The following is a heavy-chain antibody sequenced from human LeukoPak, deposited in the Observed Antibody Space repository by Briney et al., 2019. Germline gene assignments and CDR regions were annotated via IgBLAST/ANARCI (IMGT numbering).Heavy chain of an antibody. CDR2: IKQDGSEK. J-gene: IGHJ4*02. CDR3: ARGRTTVVFDY. CDR1: GFTFSSYW. V-gene: IGHV3-7*01. D-gene: IGHD4-23*01. Sequence: GGSLRLSCAASGFTFSSYWMSWVRQAPGKGLEWVANIKQDGSEKYYVDSVKGRFTISRDNAKNTLYLQMNSLRAEDTAVYYCARGRTTVVFDYWGQGTLVTVSS.